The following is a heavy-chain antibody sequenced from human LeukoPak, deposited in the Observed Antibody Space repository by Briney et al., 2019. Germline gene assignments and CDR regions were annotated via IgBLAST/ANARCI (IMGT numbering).Heavy chain of an antibody. Sequence: GGSLRLSCTASGFTFSGYGMHWVRQAPGTGLEWVAIISYDGSNTFYGDSVKGRFTISRDNSKKTLYLQMNSLRTEDTAVYYCARDQTAVSGVWGTIDYWGQGTLVTVSS. CDR1: GFTFSGYG. V-gene: IGHV3-30*03. CDR2: ISYDGSNT. J-gene: IGHJ4*02. CDR3: ARDQTAVSGVWGTIDY. D-gene: IGHD1-14*01.